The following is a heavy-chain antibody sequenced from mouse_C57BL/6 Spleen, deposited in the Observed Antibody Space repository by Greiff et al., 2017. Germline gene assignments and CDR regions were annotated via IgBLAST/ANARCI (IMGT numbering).Heavy chain of an antibody. V-gene: IGHV14-2*01. CDR2: IDPEDGGT. CDR1: GFNIKDYY. J-gene: IGHJ2*01. Sequence: EVQLQQSGAELVKPGASVKLSCKASGFNIKDYYMHWVKQSNEKSLEWIGNIDPEDGGTRYDPKFQGKATITADTSSNTAYLQLSSLTSEDTAVYYCARSDYDGSTYFDYWGQGTPLTVSS. D-gene: IGHD1-1*01. CDR3: ARSDYDGSTYFDY.